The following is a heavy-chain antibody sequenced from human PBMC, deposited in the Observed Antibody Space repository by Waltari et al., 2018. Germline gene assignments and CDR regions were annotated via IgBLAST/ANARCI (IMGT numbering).Heavy chain of an antibody. Sequence: QVQLVESGGGVVQPGGSLRLVCAASGFIFSDYCLPLIRQAPGKSPEWMAVIWNHGRSEFYEDSVKGRFTISRDNSKNILYLQMNNLRVEDTAIYYCARNLEDFYCTTTNCFMDYWGQGTLVTVSS. D-gene: IGHD2-2*01. J-gene: IGHJ4*02. CDR1: GFIFSDYC. V-gene: IGHV3-33*01. CDR2: IWNHGRSE. CDR3: ARNLEDFYCTTTNCFMDY.